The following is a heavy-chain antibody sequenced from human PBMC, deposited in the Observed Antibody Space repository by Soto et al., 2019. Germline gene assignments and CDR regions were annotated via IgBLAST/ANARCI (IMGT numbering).Heavy chain of an antibody. V-gene: IGHV4-59*01. Sequence: SETLSLTCTVSGGSISSYYWSWIRQPPGKGLEWIGYIYYSGSTNYNPSLKSRVTISVDTSKNQFSLKLSSVTAADTAVYYCARGSIVATDPYYYGMDVWGKGTTVT. CDR2: IYYSGST. CDR1: GGSISSYY. J-gene: IGHJ6*04. CDR3: ARGSIVATDPYYYGMDV. D-gene: IGHD5-12*01.